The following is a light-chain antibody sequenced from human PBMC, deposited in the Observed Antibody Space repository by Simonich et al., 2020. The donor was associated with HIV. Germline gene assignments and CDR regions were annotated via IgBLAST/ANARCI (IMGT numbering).Light chain of an antibody. J-gene: IGKJ2*01. CDR3: QQSYSTPYT. CDR1: QTISNY. V-gene: IGKV1-39*01. Sequence: DIQMTQSPSSLSASVGDRVTVTCRASQTISNYLNCYQQKPGKAPQLLIYGASILQSGVPSRFSGRRSGTDFTLAISNLQPEDFATYYCQQSYSTPYTFGQGTKVEIK. CDR2: GAS.